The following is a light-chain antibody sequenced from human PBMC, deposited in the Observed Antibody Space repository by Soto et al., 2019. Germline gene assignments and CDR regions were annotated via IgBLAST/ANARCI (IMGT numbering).Light chain of an antibody. CDR3: QHYGSSPPKYT. CDR2: DAF. CDR1: QSVSSSS. V-gene: IGKV3-20*01. Sequence: EIVLTQSPGTLSLSPGERATLSCRASQSVSSSSLAWYQHKPGQAPRLLIYDAFSRATDIPDRFSGSGSGTDFTLTISSLEPEDFAVYYCQHYGSSPPKYTFGQGTKLEI. J-gene: IGKJ2*01.